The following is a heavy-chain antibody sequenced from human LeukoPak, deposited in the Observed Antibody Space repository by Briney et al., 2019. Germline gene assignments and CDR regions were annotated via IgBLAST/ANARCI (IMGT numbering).Heavy chain of an antibody. V-gene: IGHV4-39*01. CDR3: ARWLIVGSEGY. CDR1: GGSISSSSYY. Sequence: SETLSLTCTVSGGSISSSSYYWGWIRQPPGKGLEWIGSIYYSGSTYYNPSLKSRVTISVDTPKNQFSLKLSSVTAADTAVYYCARWLIVGSEGYWGQGTLVTVSS. D-gene: IGHD2-15*01. CDR2: IYYSGST. J-gene: IGHJ4*02.